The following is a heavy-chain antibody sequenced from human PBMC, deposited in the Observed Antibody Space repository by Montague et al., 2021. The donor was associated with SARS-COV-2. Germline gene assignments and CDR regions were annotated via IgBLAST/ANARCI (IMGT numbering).Heavy chain of an antibody. D-gene: IGHD2-15*01. J-gene: IGHJ4*02. V-gene: IGHV4-39*07. CDR3: ARVISRQNNIVVVGLYYCDY. Sequence: SETLSLTCTASGGSISSSSYYWGWIRQPPGKGLEWIGSIYYSGSTYYXXXLKSRVTISVDTSKNQFSLKLSSVTAADTAVYYCARVISRQNNIVVVGLYYCDYWGQGTLVSVSS. CDR2: IYYSGST. CDR1: GGSISSSSYY.